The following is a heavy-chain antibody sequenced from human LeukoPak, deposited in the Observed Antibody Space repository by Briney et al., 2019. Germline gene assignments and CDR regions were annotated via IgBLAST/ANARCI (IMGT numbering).Heavy chain of an antibody. CDR1: GYTLTELS. CDR3: ATVLTRNYALHYFDY. D-gene: IGHD1-7*01. CDR2: FDPEDGET. J-gene: IGHJ4*02. Sequence: ASVNVSCKVSGYTLTELSMHWVRQAPGKGLEWMGGFDPEDGETIYAQKFQGRVTMTEDTSTDTAYMELSSLRSEDTAVYYCATVLTRNYALHYFDYWGQGTLVTVSS. V-gene: IGHV1-24*01.